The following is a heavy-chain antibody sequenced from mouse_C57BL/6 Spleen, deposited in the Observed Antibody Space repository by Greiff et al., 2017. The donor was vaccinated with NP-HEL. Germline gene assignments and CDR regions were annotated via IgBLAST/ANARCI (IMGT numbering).Heavy chain of an antibody. V-gene: IGHV1-9*01. D-gene: IGHD2-4*01. CDR1: GYTFTGYW. CDR3: ARSGLYYDYDGGYAMDY. J-gene: IGHJ4*01. Sequence: QVQLQQSGAELMKPGASVKLSCKATGYTFTGYWIEWVKQRPGHGLEWIGEILPGSGSTNYNEKFKGKATFTADTSSNTAYMQLSSLTTEDSAIYYCARSGLYYDYDGGYAMDYWGQGTSVTVSS. CDR2: ILPGSGST.